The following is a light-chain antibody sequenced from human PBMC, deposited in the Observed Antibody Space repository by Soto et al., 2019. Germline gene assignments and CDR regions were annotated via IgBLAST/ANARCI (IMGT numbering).Light chain of an antibody. Sequence: QSALAQPASLSGSPGQSITISCTGTSSDIGAYDYVSWFQQHPGKAPKLMISEVNNRPSGVSNRFSGSKSGNTAYLTISGLQVEDEAEYFCFSLTTTSTHVFRTGTTVTVL. CDR1: SSDIGAYDY. V-gene: IGLV2-14*01. CDR3: FSLTTTSTHV. J-gene: IGLJ1*01. CDR2: EVN.